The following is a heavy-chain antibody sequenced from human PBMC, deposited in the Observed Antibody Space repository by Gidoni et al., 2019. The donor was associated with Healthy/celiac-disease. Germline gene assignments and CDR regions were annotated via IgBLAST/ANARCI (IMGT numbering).Heavy chain of an antibody. Sequence: QVQLQESGPGLVKPSETLSLTCTVPGGSISSYYWSWIRQPPGKGLEWIGYIYYSGSTNYNPSLKSRVTISVDTSKNQFSLKLSSVTAADTAVYYCARDVLRHSGWYGFNWFDPWGQGTLVTVSS. CDR3: ARDVLRHSGWYGFNWFDP. CDR2: IYYSGST. CDR1: GGSISSYY. V-gene: IGHV4-59*01. D-gene: IGHD6-19*01. J-gene: IGHJ5*02.